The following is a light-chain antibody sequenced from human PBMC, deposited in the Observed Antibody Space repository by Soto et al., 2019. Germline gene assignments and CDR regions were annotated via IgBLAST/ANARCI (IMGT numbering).Light chain of an antibody. CDR2: DVT. J-gene: IGLJ3*02. V-gene: IGLV2-8*01. CDR3: MCYAGGNNWV. Sequence: QSVLTQPPSASGSPGQSVTISCTGTSSDVGTHGYVSWYQQHAGKAPKLMIYDVTKRPSGVPDRFSGSKSANTASLTVSGLRAEDEADYYCMCYAGGNNWVFGGGTKVTVL. CDR1: SSDVGTHGY.